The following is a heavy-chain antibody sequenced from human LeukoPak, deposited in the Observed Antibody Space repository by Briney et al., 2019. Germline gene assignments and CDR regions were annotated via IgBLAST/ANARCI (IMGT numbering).Heavy chain of an antibody. J-gene: IGHJ3*02. Sequence: PSETLSLTCTVSGGSISRYYWSWIRQPPGKGLEWIGYIYYSGSTNYNPSLKSRVTISVDTSKSQFSLKLSSVTAADTAVYYCARALRGYYDILTGLAAFDIWGQGTMVTVSS. V-gene: IGHV4-59*01. CDR1: GGSISRYY. CDR3: ARALRGYYDILTGLAAFDI. CDR2: IYYSGST. D-gene: IGHD3-9*01.